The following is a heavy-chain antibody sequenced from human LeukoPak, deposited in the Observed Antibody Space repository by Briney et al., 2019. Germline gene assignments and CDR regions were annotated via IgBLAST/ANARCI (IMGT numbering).Heavy chain of an antibody. CDR3: ARPPLTYGSGSLWVDV. V-gene: IGHV5-10-1*01. CDR1: GYSFTSYW. J-gene: IGHJ6*04. D-gene: IGHD3-10*01. CDR2: IDPSDSYT. Sequence: GESLRISCKGSGYSFTSYWISWVRQMPGKGLEWMGRIDPSDSYTNYSPSFQGHVTISADKSISTAYLQWSSLKASDTAMYYCARPPLTYGSGSLWVDVWGKGTTVTVSS.